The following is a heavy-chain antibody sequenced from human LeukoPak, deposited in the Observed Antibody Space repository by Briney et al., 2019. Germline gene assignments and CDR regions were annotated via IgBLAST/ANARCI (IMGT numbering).Heavy chain of an antibody. J-gene: IGHJ6*02. CDR3: TRDLMDYDVSTGLHHYYMDV. CDR2: IKPDGSEK. CDR1: GFSFSSYW. Sequence: QSGGSLRLSCAASGFSFSSYWMAWVRQAPGKGLEWVANIKPDGSEKKYADSVRGRFTISRDNAKNTLYLQMNTLRVEDTAVYYCTRDLMDYDVSTGLHHYYMDVWGQGTTVTVSS. V-gene: IGHV3-7*01. D-gene: IGHD3-9*01.